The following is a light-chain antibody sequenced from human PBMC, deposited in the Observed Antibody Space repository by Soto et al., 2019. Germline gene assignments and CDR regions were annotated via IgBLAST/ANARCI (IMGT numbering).Light chain of an antibody. J-gene: IGLJ1*01. Sequence: SVLTQPPSASGTPGQMVTISCSGSSSNIGSNYLYWEQQLPGTSPKLLIYRNDHLRSWVPYLFSVSNSCTSASLAISWLRXEDEADYYWAAWDDSLSGPYVFGTGTKVT. CDR1: SSNIGSNY. CDR3: AAWDDSLSGPYV. V-gene: IGLV1-47*01. CDR2: RND.